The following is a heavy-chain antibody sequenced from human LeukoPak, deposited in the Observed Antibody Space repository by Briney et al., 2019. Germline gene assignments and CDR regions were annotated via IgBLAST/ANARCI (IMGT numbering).Heavy chain of an antibody. CDR1: GFTFDDYG. CDR3: AREKYSGSSTIFDY. CDR2: INWNGGST. J-gene: IGHJ4*02. Sequence: GGSLRLSCAASGFTFDDYGMSWVRQAPGKGLEWVSGINWNGGSTGYADSVKGRFTISRDNAKNYLYLQMNSLRAEDTALYHCAREKYSGSSTIFDYWGQGTLVTVSS. V-gene: IGHV3-20*01. D-gene: IGHD1-26*01.